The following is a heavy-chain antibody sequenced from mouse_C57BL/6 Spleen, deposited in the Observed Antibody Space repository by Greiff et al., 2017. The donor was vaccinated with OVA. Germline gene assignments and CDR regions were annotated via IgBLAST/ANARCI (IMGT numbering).Heavy chain of an antibody. Sequence: EVQLKESGPELVKPGASVKMSCKASGYTFTDYNMHWVKQSHGKSLEWIGYINPNNGGTSYNQKFKGKSTLTVNKSSSTAYMELRSLTSEDSAVYYCAGAAQAGAAYFDYWGQGTTLTVSS. V-gene: IGHV1-22*01. J-gene: IGHJ2*01. CDR3: AGAAQAGAAYFDY. D-gene: IGHD3-2*02. CDR1: GYTFTDYN. CDR2: INPNNGGT.